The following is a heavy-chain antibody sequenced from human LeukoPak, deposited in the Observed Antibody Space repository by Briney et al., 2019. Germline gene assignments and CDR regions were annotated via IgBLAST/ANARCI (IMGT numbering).Heavy chain of an antibody. D-gene: IGHD6-13*01. CDR1: GGTFSSYA. J-gene: IGHJ5*02. V-gene: IGHV1-69*13. CDR2: IIPIFGTA. CDR3: ARSSIAAAGTNWFDP. Sequence: GASVKVSCTASGGTFSSYAISWVRQAPGQGLEWMGGIIPIFGTANYAQKFQGRVTITADESTSTAYMELSSLRSEDTAVYYCARSSIAAAGTNWFDPWGQGTLVTVSS.